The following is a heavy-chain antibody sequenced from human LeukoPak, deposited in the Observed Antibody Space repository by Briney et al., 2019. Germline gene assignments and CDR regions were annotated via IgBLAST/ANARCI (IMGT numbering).Heavy chain of an antibody. CDR2: ISSSSTYI. Sequence: GGSLRLSCAASGFTFSSYSMNWVRQAPGKGLEWVSSISSSSTYIYYADSVKGRFTISRDNAKNSLYLQMNSLRAGDTAVYYCASGSDPDYYFDYWGQGTLVTVSS. J-gene: IGHJ4*02. V-gene: IGHV3-21*01. CDR1: GFTFSSYS. CDR3: ASGSDPDYYFDY. D-gene: IGHD3-10*01.